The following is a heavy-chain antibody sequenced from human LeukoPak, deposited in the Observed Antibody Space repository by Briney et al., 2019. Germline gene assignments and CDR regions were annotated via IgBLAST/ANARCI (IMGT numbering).Heavy chain of an antibody. Sequence: PSETLSLTCAVYGGSFSGYYWSWIRQPPGKGLEWIGEINHSGSTNYNPSLKSRVTISVDTSKNQFSLKLSSVTAADTAVYYCARMNYDFWSGYYTGGYFDYWGQGTLVTVSS. CDR1: GGSFSGYY. D-gene: IGHD3-3*01. CDR2: INHSGST. CDR3: ARMNYDFWSGYYTGGYFDY. J-gene: IGHJ4*02. V-gene: IGHV4-34*01.